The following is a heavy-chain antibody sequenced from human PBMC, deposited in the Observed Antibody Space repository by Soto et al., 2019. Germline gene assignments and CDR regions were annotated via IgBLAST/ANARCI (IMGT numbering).Heavy chain of an antibody. CDR1: GGTFSSYT. J-gene: IGHJ6*02. CDR3: ARVEDCSSTSCYRDYYYYGMDV. D-gene: IGHD2-2*01. CDR2: IIPILGIA. V-gene: IGHV1-69*02. Sequence: QVQLVQSGAEVKKPGSSVKVSCKASGGTFSSYTISWVRQAPGQGLEWMGRIIPILGIANYAQKFQGRVTITADKSTSTAYMELSSLRSEDTAVYYCARVEDCSSTSCYRDYYYYGMDVWGQGTTVTVSS.